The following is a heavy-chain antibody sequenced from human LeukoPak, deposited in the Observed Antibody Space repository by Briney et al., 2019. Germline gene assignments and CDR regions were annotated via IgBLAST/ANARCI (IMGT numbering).Heavy chain of an antibody. D-gene: IGHD3-3*01. CDR2: IKQDGSEK. V-gene: IGHV3-7*01. Sequence: GGSLRLSCAASGFTFSSYWMSWVRQAPGKGLEWVANIKQDGSEKYYVDSVEGRFTISRDNAKNSLYLQMNSLRAEDTAVYYCARVKGYDFWSGYYWPYYFDYWGQGTLVTVSS. J-gene: IGHJ4*02. CDR1: GFTFSSYW. CDR3: ARVKGYDFWSGYYWPYYFDY.